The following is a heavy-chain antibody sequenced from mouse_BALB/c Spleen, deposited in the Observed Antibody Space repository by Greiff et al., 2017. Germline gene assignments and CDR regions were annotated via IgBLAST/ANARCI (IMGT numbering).Heavy chain of an antibody. CDR3: ARWLWSHYYAMDY. D-gene: IGHD1-1*02. J-gene: IGHJ4*01. CDR2: INPSSGYT. Sequence: QVQLKESGAELARPGASVKMSCKASGYTFTSYTMHWVKQRPGQGLEWIGYINPSSGYTNYNQKFKDKATLTADKSSSTAYMQLSSLTSEDSAVYYCARWLWSHYYAMDYWGQGTSVTVSS. CDR1: GYTFTSYT. V-gene: IGHV1-4*01.